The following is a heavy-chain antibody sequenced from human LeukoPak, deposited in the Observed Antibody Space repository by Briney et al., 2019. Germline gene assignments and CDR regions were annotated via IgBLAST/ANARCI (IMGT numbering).Heavy chain of an antibody. D-gene: IGHD3-3*01. V-gene: IGHV3-23*01. Sequence: GGSLRLSCAASGFTFSSYAMSWVRQAPGKGPEWVSAISGSGGSTYYADSVKGRFTISRDNSKNTLHLQMNSLRAEDTAVYYCAKLYDFWSGYYPVWGQGTLVTVSS. CDR1: GFTFSSYA. J-gene: IGHJ4*02. CDR2: ISGSGGST. CDR3: AKLYDFWSGYYPV.